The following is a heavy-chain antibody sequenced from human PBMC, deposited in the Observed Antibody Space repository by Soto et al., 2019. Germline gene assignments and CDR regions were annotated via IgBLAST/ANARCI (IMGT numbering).Heavy chain of an antibody. CDR3: ARGDATKIVVTTYSAMDV. J-gene: IGHJ6*02. D-gene: IGHD3-22*01. V-gene: IGHV1-69*12. CDR1: GGSLSNFG. CDR2: IIPVFGTP. Sequence: QVQLVQSGAEVKKPGFSGKVSCTASGGSLSNFGISWVRQAPGQGLEWMGAIIPVFGTPNYAQKFQDRVTINEDESTTTVYMEVRSLTSEDTAVYYCARGDATKIVVTTYSAMDVWGQGTTVTVSS.